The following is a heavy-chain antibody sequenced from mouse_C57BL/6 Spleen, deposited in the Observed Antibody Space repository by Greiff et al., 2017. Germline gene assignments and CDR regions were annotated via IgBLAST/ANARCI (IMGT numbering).Heavy chain of an antibody. CDR3: ARRILGKYGDWYFDV. D-gene: IGHD2-1*01. Sequence: VQLQQSGPELVKPGASVKISCKASGYSFTSYYIHWVKQRPGQGLEWIGWIFPGSGNTKYNEKFKGKATLTADTSSSTAYMQLSSLTSEDSAVYYCARRILGKYGDWYFDVWGTGTTGTVSS. CDR2: IFPGSGNT. V-gene: IGHV1-66*01. J-gene: IGHJ1*03. CDR1: GYSFTSYY.